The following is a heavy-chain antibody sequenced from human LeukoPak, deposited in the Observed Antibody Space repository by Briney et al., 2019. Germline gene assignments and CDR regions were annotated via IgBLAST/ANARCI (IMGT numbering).Heavy chain of an antibody. CDR3: AREHCGGDCYGY. CDR1: GGSFSGYY. V-gene: IGHV4-34*01. D-gene: IGHD2-21*01. J-gene: IGHJ4*02. CDR2: INHSGST. Sequence: SETLSLTGAVYGGSFSGYYWSWIRQPPGKGLEWIGEINHSGSTNYNPSLKSRVTISVDTSKNQFSLKLSSVTAADTAVYYCAREHCGGDCYGYWGQGTLVTVSS.